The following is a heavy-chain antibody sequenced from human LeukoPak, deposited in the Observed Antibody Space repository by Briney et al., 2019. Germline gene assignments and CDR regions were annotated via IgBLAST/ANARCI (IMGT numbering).Heavy chain of an antibody. V-gene: IGHV4-39*01. J-gene: IGHJ4*02. Sequence: PSETLSLTCTVSGDSITSNSNYWGWIRQPPGKGLDWIGSLYYSGSTYYNPSLKSRVTISVDTSKNQFSLKLSSVTAADTAVYYCASPPANYYGSGSYFRWGQGTLVTVSS. CDR1: GDSITSNSNY. D-gene: IGHD3-10*01. CDR3: ASPPANYYGSGSYFR. CDR2: LYYSGST.